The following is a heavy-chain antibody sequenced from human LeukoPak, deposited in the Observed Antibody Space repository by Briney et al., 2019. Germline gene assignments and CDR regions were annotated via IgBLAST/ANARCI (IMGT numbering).Heavy chain of an antibody. J-gene: IGHJ4*02. V-gene: IGHV3-53*01. CDR3: ARDSYGSGSYYNAVY. Sequence: PGGSLRLSCTVSGFTVSSNSWSWVRQAPGKGLEWVSFIYSGGNTHYSDSVKGRFTLSRDNSKNTLYLQMNSLRAEDTAVYYCARDSYGSGSYYNAVYWGQGTLVTVSS. CDR2: IYSGGNT. CDR1: GFTVSSNS. D-gene: IGHD3-10*01.